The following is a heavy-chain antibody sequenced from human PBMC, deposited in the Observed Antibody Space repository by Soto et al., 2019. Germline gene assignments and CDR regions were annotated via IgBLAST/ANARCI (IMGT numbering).Heavy chain of an antibody. J-gene: IGHJ4*02. CDR1: GFTFSSYA. Sequence: GGSLRLSCAASGFTFSSYAMHWVRQAPGKGLEWVAVISYDGSNKYYADSVKGRLTISRDNSKNTLYLQMGSLRAEDMAVYYCASLGPVGAAIDYWGQGTLVTVSS. D-gene: IGHD1-26*01. CDR3: ASLGPVGAAIDY. V-gene: IGHV3-30*14. CDR2: ISYDGSNK.